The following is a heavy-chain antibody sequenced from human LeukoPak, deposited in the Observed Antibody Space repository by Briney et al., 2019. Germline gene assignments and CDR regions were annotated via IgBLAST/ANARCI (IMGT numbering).Heavy chain of an antibody. Sequence: GGSLRLSCAASGFTFSNYAMTWVRQAPGKGLQWVSSIGEGGADTHYADSVKGRFTISRDNSKNTLFLQMNSLKTEDTAVYYCTRGSLGYCSSTSCYGGSDYWGQGTLVTASS. V-gene: IGHV3-23*01. CDR3: TRGSLGYCSSTSCYGGSDY. CDR2: IGEGGADT. J-gene: IGHJ4*02. CDR1: GFTFSNYA. D-gene: IGHD2-2*01.